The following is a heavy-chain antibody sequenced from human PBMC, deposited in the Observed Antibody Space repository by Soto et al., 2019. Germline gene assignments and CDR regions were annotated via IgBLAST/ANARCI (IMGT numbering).Heavy chain of an antibody. CDR1: GFTFDDYA. V-gene: IGHV3-9*01. CDR3: ASFSSPYMDV. D-gene: IGHD3-3*01. Sequence: GGSLRLSCAASGFTFDDYAMHWVRQAPGKGLEWVSGISWNSGSIGYADSVKGRFTISRDNAKNSLYLQMNSLRAEDTALYYCASFSSPYMDVWGKGTTVTVSS. CDR2: ISWNSGSI. J-gene: IGHJ6*03.